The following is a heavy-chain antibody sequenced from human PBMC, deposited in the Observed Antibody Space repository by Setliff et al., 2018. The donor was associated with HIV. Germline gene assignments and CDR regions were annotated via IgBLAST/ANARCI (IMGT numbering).Heavy chain of an antibody. Sequence: SETLSLTCSVSGGSINRGTYYWTWIRQSAGKGLEWIGHIYITGGTNYNPSLKSRVTLSVDTSKNQFSLTLTSVTAADTAVYYCARSRTSSGYYGVTGYGMDVWGQGTTVTVSS. J-gene: IGHJ6*02. CDR1: GGSINRGTYY. CDR3: ARSRTSSGYYGVTGYGMDV. CDR2: IYITGGT. V-gene: IGHV4-61*10. D-gene: IGHD3-22*01.